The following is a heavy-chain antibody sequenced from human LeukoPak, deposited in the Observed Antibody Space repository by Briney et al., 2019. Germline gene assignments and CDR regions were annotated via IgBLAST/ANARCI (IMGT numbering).Heavy chain of an antibody. CDR1: GGSVSSGTYY. CDR3: ARVLIAVAGFDY. Sequence: PSETLSLTCTVSGGSVSSGTYYWSWIRQPPGKGLEWIGYIYYGGSTNYNPSLKSRVTISVDTSEDQFSLKLSSVTAADTAVYYCARVLIAVAGFDYWGQGTLVTVSP. D-gene: IGHD6-19*01. CDR2: IYYGGST. J-gene: IGHJ4*02. V-gene: IGHV4-61*01.